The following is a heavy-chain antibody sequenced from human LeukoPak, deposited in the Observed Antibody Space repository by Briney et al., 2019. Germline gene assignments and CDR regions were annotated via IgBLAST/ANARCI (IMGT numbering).Heavy chain of an antibody. CDR3: ARVREYAKGAFDI. J-gene: IGHJ3*02. D-gene: IGHD2-8*01. CDR2: ISSSSSYI. Sequence: PGGSLRLSCAASGFTFSSYSMNWVRQAPGKGLEWVSSISSSSSYIYYADSVKGRFTISRDNAKNSLCLQINSLRAEDTAVYYCARVREYAKGAFDIWGQGTMVTVSS. CDR1: GFTFSSYS. V-gene: IGHV3-21*01.